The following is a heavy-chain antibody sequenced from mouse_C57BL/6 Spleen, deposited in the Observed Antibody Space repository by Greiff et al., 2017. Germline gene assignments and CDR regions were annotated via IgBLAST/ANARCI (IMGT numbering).Heavy chain of an antibody. D-gene: IGHD2-4*01. CDR1: GYAFSSYW. Sequence: VKLVESGAELVKPGASVKISCKASGYAFSSYWMNWVKQRPGKGLEWIGQIYPGDGDTNYNGKFKGKATLTADKSSSTAYMQLSSLTSEDSAVYFCARSAYDSDGYFDYWGQGTTLTVSS. V-gene: IGHV1-80*01. CDR2: IYPGDGDT. CDR3: ARSAYDSDGYFDY. J-gene: IGHJ2*01.